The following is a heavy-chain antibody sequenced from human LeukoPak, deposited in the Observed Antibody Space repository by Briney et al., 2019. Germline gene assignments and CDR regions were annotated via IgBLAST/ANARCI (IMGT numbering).Heavy chain of an antibody. V-gene: IGHV4-39*07. CDR2: IYYSGST. CDR1: GGSISSSSYY. Sequence: SETLSLTCTVSGGSISSSSYYWGWIRQPPGKGLEWIGSIYYSGSTYYNPSLKSRVTISVDTSKNQFSLKLSSVTAADTAVYYCARGREYYDYVWGSYRIGYYFDYWGQGTLVTVSS. CDR3: ARGREYYDYVWGSYRIGYYFDY. J-gene: IGHJ4*02. D-gene: IGHD3-16*02.